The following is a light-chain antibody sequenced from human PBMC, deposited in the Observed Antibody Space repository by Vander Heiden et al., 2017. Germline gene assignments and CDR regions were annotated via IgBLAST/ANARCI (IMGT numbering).Light chain of an antibody. CDR1: QSISNY. J-gene: IGKJ3*01. CDR3: RQSYSTPFS. Sequence: DIQMTQSPSSLSASVGDRVTITCRASQSISNYFNWYQQKPGKAPKLLIYDASSLQSGIPSRFSGSGSGTDFTLTISSRLPADFATYYCRQSYSTPFSFGHGTKVDIK. CDR2: DAS. V-gene: IGKV1-39*01.